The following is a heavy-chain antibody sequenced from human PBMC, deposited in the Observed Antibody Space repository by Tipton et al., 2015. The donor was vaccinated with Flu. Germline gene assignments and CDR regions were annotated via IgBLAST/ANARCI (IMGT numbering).Heavy chain of an antibody. CDR1: GGSISGYF. V-gene: IGHV4-4*07. Sequence: LRLSCTVSGGSISGYFWSWIRQPAGKGLEWIGRIYSSGSTSYNPSLKSRIIMSVDTSKSQFSLKLSSVTAADTAVYYCARVSGNSYGQLDYWGQGTLVTVSS. J-gene: IGHJ4*02. CDR2: IYSSGST. CDR3: ARVSGNSYGQLDY. D-gene: IGHD5-18*01.